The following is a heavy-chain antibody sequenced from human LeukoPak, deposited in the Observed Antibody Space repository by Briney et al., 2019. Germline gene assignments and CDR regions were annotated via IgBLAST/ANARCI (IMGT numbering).Heavy chain of an antibody. CDR3: AREGYGDYA. Sequence: GSLRLSCAASGFTFSSYAMSWVRQPPGKGLEWIGEINDSGSTNYNPSLKRRVTISVDTSKNQFSLKLTSVTAADTAEYYCAREGYGDYAGGQGTLVTVSS. J-gene: IGHJ4*02. CDR1: GFTFSSYA. V-gene: IGHV4-34*01. D-gene: IGHD4-17*01. CDR2: INDSGST.